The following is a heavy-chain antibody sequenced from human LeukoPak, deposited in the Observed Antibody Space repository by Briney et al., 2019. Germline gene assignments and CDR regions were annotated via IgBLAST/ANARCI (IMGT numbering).Heavy chain of an antibody. CDR3: AGKYSTLDAFDI. Sequence: SVKVSCKASGGTFSSYAISWVRQAPGQGLEWMGGIIPIFGTANYAQKFQGRVTITADESTSTAYMELSSLRSEDTAVYYCAGKYSTLDAFDIWGQGIMVTVSS. CDR1: GGTFSSYA. J-gene: IGHJ3*02. V-gene: IGHV1-69*13. CDR2: IIPIFGTA. D-gene: IGHD6-6*01.